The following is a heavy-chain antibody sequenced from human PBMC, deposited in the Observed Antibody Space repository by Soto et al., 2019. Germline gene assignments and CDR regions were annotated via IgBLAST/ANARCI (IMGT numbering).Heavy chain of an antibody. V-gene: IGHV4-59*01. Sequence: SETLSLTCTVSGGSISSYYWSWIRQPPGKGLEWIGYIYYSGSTNYNPSLKSRVTISVDTSKNQFSLKLSSVTAADTAVYYCARDRSILWFGESGWFDPWGQGTLVTVSS. D-gene: IGHD3-10*01. CDR2: IYYSGST. J-gene: IGHJ5*02. CDR3: ARDRSILWFGESGWFDP. CDR1: GGSISSYY.